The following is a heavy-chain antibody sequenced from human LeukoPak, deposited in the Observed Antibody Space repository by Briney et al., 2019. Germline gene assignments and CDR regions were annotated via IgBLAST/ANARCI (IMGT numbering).Heavy chain of an antibody. CDR3: ARERSTIGWD. CDR2: ISNSGDGT. Sequence: GGSLRLSCAASGFTFSNYVMNWVRQAPGKGLEWISSISNSGDGTYYADSVKGRFTISRDNSKNMVHLQMHGLRVEDTALYYCARERSTIGWDWGQGSLVTVSS. CDR1: GFTFSNYV. V-gene: IGHV3-23*01. D-gene: IGHD2-2*01. J-gene: IGHJ4*02.